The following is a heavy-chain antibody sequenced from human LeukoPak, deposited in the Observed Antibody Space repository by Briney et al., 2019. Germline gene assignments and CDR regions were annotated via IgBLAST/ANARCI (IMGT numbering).Heavy chain of an antibody. CDR2: IFHSGTT. J-gene: IGHJ6*03. CDR3: ARGGYYYLDV. CDR1: GGSISPYY. V-gene: IGHV4-59*01. Sequence: SETLSLTCTMSGGSISPYYWSWIRQPPGKGLEWIAYIFHSGTTKYNPSLKSRVAISLDTPKSQFSLRLHSVTAADTAVYYCARGGYYYLDVWGRGTTVTVSS.